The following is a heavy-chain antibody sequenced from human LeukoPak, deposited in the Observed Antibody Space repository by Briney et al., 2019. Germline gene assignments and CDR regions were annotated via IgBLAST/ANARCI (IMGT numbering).Heavy chain of an antibody. CDR1: GFTVSSNY. D-gene: IGHD3-10*01. Sequence: GGSLRLSCAASGFTVSSNYMSWVRQAPGKGLEWVAVISYDGSNKYYADSVKGRFTISRDNSKNTLYLQMNSLRAEDTAVYYCARGSLPPSDYYGSGSYYYYYYGMDVWGQGTTVTVSS. CDR3: ARGSLPPSDYYGSGSYYYYYYGMDV. CDR2: ISYDGSNK. V-gene: IGHV3-30-3*01. J-gene: IGHJ6*02.